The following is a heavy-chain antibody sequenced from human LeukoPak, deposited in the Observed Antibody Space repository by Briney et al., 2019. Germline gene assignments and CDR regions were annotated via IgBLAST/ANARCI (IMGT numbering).Heavy chain of an antibody. CDR2: INPNSGGT. CDR3: ARGYSSGAYYYYMDV. CDR1: GHTFTGYY. Sequence: ASVKVSCKASGHTFTGYYMHWVRQAPGQGLEWMGRINPNSGGTNYAQKFQGRVTMTRDTSISTAYMELSRLRSDDTAVYYCARGYSSGAYYYYMDVWGKGTTVTVSS. J-gene: IGHJ6*03. D-gene: IGHD3-10*01. V-gene: IGHV1-2*06.